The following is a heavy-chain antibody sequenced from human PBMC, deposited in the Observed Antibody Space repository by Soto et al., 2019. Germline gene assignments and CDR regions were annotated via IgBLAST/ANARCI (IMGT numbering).Heavy chain of an antibody. CDR1: GFTFSPYE. CDR2: ISGGGDTI. D-gene: IGHD5-18*01. J-gene: IGHJ6*02. CDR3: GRDGRGGAGYVNSYGLDV. Sequence: EVQLVESGGGLVQPGGSLRLSCVASGFTFSPYEMNWVRQAPGKGPEWVSYISGGGDTIYYADSVRGRFTISRDNAMNAFYLQMTGLRADDTAIYYCGRDGRGGAGYVNSYGLDVWGQGTTVTVSS. V-gene: IGHV3-48*03.